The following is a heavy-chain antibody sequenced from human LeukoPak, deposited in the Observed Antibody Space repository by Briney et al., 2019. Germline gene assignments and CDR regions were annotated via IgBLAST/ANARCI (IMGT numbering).Heavy chain of an antibody. CDR3: ARGLGYCSGGSCYAKMYNWFDP. CDR1: GGSISSGGYS. D-gene: IGHD2-15*01. Sequence: SQTLSLTCAVSGGSISSGGYSWSWIRQPPGKGLECLGYIYHSGSNYYNPSRKSRVTISVDRSKNQFSLKLSSVTAADTAVYYCARGLGYCSGGSCYAKMYNWFDPWGQGTLVTVSS. CDR2: IYHSGSN. V-gene: IGHV4-30-2*01. J-gene: IGHJ5*02.